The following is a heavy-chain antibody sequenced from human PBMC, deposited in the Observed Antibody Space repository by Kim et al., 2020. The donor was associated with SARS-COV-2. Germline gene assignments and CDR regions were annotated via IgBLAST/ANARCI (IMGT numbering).Heavy chain of an antibody. CDR1: GGFISSGSW. D-gene: IGHD3-10*01. J-gene: IGHJ3*01. V-gene: IGHV4-4*02. CDR2: IYHSGST. CDR3: ARALDMVRGVVNGLDF. Sequence: SETLSLTCAVSGGFISSGSWWTWVRQPPGMGLEWIGEIYHSGSTNYNACLKSRLTISVDKSKNEFSLTLTSVTAADTAVYYCARALDMVRGVVNGLDFWG.